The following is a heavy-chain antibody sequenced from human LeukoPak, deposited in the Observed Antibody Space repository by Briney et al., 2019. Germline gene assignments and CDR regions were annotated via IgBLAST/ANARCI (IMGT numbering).Heavy chain of an antibody. J-gene: IGHJ4*02. CDR1: GATFTSYT. D-gene: IGHD6-19*01. V-gene: IGHV1-2*02. CDR3: EGRYSSGWFELDY. Sequence: ASVKVSCKASGATFTSYTISWVRHAPGQGLEWMGWINPNSGGTNYAQKFQGRVTMTRDTSISTAYMELSRLRSDEAAVYYCEGRYSSGWFELDYWGQGTLVTVSS. CDR2: INPNSGGT.